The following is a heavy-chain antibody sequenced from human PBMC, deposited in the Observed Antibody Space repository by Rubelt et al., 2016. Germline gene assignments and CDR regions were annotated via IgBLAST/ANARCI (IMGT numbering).Heavy chain of an antibody. CDR2: IYPSDSDT. Sequence: EEQLVQSRAEVKKPGESLKISCTASGYSFNTYWIGWVRQLPGTGQERMWLIYPSDSDTRYSPSCQGQVPISVEKSISTAYLQWSSLKASDTAMYYCAREGGPWGQGTLVTVSS. CDR3: AREGGP. CDR1: GYSFNTYW. J-gene: IGHJ5*02. D-gene: IGHD2-15*01. V-gene: IGHV5-51*01.